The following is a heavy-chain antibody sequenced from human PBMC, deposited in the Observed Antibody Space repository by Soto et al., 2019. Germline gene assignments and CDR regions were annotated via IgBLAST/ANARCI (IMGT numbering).Heavy chain of an antibody. Sequence: EVQLVESGGGLVQPGGSLRLSCAASGFTFSAYDIHWVRQPTGKGLEWVSAIGTQHDTYYPDSVKGRFTISRETAKNSLYLQMTGLRTGDTDVYYCARQASYWHGGGGWFDPWGQGTLVTVSS. CDR3: ARQASYWHGGGGWFDP. V-gene: IGHV3-13*01. J-gene: IGHJ5*02. CDR1: GFTFSAYD. D-gene: IGHD2-8*02. CDR2: IGTQHDT.